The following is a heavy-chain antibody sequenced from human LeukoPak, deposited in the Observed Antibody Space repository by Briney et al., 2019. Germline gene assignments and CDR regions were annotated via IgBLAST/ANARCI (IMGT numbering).Heavy chain of an antibody. V-gene: IGHV3-7*01. CDR2: ISPDGNRE. J-gene: IGHJ4*02. CDR3: ASTFPYCSSGTCAL. D-gene: IGHD2-15*01. CDR1: GLTFSSYW. Sequence: GGSLRLSCAASGLTFSSYWMTWVRQGPGKGLEWVATISPDGNRENYVDSVKGRFSVSRDNAKNSLFLQMRSLRAEDTAMYYCASTFPYCSSGTCALGGQGTLVTVSS.